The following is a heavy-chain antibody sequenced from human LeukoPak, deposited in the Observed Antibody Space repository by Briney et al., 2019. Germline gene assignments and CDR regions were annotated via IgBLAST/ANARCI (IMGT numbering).Heavy chain of an antibody. V-gene: IGHV4-61*02. D-gene: IGHD6-19*01. CDR3: AIGWGGSSGWYDWFDP. Sequence: SQTLSLTCTVSGGSISSGSCYWNWIRQPAGKGLEWIGRISTSGSPNYNPSLKSRVTISVDTSKNQFSLKLTSVTAADTAVYYCAIGWGGSSGWYDWFDPWGQGTLVTVSS. J-gene: IGHJ5*02. CDR1: GGSISSGSCY. CDR2: ISTSGSP.